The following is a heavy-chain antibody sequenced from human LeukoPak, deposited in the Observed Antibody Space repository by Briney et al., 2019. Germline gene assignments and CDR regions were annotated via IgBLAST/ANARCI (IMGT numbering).Heavy chain of an antibody. V-gene: IGHV3-30*03. CDR2: ISYDGSNK. CDR1: GFTFSSYG. CDR3: ARLRYFDMYYFDY. Sequence: GGSLRLSCAASGFTFSSYGMHWVRQAPGKGLEWVAVISYDGSNKYYADSVKGRSTISRDNSKNTLYLQMNSLRAEDTAVYYCARLRYFDMYYFDYWGQGTLVTVSS. D-gene: IGHD3-9*01. J-gene: IGHJ4*02.